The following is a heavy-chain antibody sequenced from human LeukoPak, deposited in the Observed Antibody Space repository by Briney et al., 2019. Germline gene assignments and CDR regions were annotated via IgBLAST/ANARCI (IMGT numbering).Heavy chain of an antibody. CDR3: AELGITMIGGV. D-gene: IGHD3-10*02. CDR2: ISSSGSTL. CDR1: GFTFSSYE. Sequence: PGGSLRLSCADSGFTFSSYEMNWVRQAPGKGLERVSYISSSGSTLYYADSVKGRFTISRDNAKNSLYLQMNSLRAEDTAVYYCAELGITMIGGVWGKGTTVTISS. J-gene: IGHJ6*04. V-gene: IGHV3-48*03.